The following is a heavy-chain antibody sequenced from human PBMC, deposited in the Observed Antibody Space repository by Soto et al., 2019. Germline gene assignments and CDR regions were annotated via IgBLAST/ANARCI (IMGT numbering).Heavy chain of an antibody. CDR1: GGTFSSYT. V-gene: IGHV1-69*04. CDR2: IIPILGIA. J-gene: IGHJ4*02. Sequence: SVKVSCKASGGTFSSYTISWVRQAPGQGLEWMGRIIPILGIANYAQKFQGRVTITADKSTSTAYMELSSLRSEDTAVYYCARDPGDYYDSSGYYDYWGQGTLVTVSS. CDR3: ARDPGDYYDSSGYYDY. D-gene: IGHD3-22*01.